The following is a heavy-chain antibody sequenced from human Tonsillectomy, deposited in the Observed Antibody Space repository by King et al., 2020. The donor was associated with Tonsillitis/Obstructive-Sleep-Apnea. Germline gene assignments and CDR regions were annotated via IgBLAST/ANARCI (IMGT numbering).Heavy chain of an antibody. V-gene: IGHV3-48*02. CDR3: ARDIVVVPAAIWGRLYSSSSDAFDI. CDR1: GFTFSSYS. CDR2: ISSSSSTI. J-gene: IGHJ3*02. D-gene: IGHD2-2*01. Sequence: QLVQSGGGLVQPGGSLRLSCAASGFTFSSYSMNWVRQAPGKGLEWVSYISSSSSTIYYADSVKGRFTISRDNAKNSLYLQMNSLRDEDTAVYYCARDIVVVPAAIWGRLYSSSSDAFDIWGQGTMVTVSS.